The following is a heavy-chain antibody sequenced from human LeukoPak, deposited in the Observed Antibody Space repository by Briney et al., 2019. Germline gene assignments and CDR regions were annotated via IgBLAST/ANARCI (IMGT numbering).Heavy chain of an antibody. Sequence: GGSLRLSCAASGFTFSSYAMNWVRQAPGKGLVWVSRIASDGSSTTYADSVKGRFSISRDNAKSTLYLQMNSLRVEDTAVYYCARGRPHGNDYWGQGTLVTVSS. D-gene: IGHD4-23*01. CDR1: GFTFSSYA. J-gene: IGHJ4*02. V-gene: IGHV3-74*01. CDR2: IASDGSST. CDR3: ARGRPHGNDY.